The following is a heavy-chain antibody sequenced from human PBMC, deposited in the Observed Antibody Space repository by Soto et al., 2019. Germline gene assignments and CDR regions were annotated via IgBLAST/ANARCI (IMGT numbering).Heavy chain of an antibody. D-gene: IGHD2-21*02. CDR1: GFSFSTYG. CDR2: IGRRSDI. CDR3: AREETAWPLAYGLDV. V-gene: IGHV3-21*01. Sequence: LRLSCEASGFSFSTYGMHWVRQAPGKGLEWVSSIGRRSDIYYADSVKGRFTISRDNAKNSVSLQMNSLRDEDTAVYYCAREETAWPLAYGLDVWGQGTTVTVSS. J-gene: IGHJ6*02.